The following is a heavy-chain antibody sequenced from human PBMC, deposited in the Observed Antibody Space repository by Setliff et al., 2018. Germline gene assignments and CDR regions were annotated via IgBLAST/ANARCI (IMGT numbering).Heavy chain of an antibody. CDR2: IIPILPKT. CDR1: GVSFSIYA. CDR3: ARDRGTREQDAFDI. Sequence: SVKVSCKASGVSFSIYALHWVRQAPGQGLEWMGAIIPILPKTDYAPKYQGRITITADNSTSTAYMELSSLRSEDTAVYYCARDRGTREQDAFDIWGQGTMVTVSS. J-gene: IGHJ3*02. D-gene: IGHD1-26*01. V-gene: IGHV1-69*10.